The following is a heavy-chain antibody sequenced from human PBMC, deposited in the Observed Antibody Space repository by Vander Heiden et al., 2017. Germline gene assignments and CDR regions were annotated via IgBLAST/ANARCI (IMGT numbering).Heavy chain of an antibody. J-gene: IGHJ3*02. CDR2: INPNSGGT. V-gene: IGHV1-2*04. D-gene: IGHD2-21*02. Sequence: QVQLVQSGAEVKKPGASVKVSCKASGYTFTGYYMHWVRQAPGQGLEWMGWINPNSGGTNYAQKFQGWVTMTRDTSISTAYMELSRLRSDDTAVYYCARDLLAYCGGDCYSGAFDIWCQGTMVTLSS. CDR3: ARDLLAYCGGDCYSGAFDI. CDR1: GYTFTGYY.